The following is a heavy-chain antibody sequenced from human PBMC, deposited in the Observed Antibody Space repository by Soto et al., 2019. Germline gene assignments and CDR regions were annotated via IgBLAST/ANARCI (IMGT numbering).Heavy chain of an antibody. V-gene: IGHV2-5*01. CDR3: ARGRATLPVFAFDV. D-gene: IGHD1-1*01. CDR1: GISLSTSGVG. CDR2: IYWNDDK. Sequence: QITVKGSGPTLVKPTQTLTLTCSLSGISLSTSGVGLGWIRQTPGKALEWLALIYWNDDKHYTPSLKSRLTITKDTSKNQAVLTMTNMDPVATAKYYCARGRATLPVFAFDVWGQGTVVTVSS. J-gene: IGHJ3*01.